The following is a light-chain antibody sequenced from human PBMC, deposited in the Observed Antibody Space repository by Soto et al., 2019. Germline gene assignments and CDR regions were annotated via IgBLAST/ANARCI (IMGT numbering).Light chain of an antibody. Sequence: EIVLTQSPGTLSLSPGERATLSCRASQSVNSNYLAWHQQKPGQAPRLLIYGVSSRATGIPDRFSGSGSGTDFSLTIRGLKPEDFAVYYCQQYRMSPNSFGQGTRLEIK. V-gene: IGKV3-20*01. CDR2: GVS. CDR1: QSVNSNY. J-gene: IGKJ5*01. CDR3: QQYRMSPNS.